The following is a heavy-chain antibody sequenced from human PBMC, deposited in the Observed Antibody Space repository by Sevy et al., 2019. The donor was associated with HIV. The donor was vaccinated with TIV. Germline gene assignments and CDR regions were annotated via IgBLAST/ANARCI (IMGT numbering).Heavy chain of an antibody. J-gene: IGHJ4*02. V-gene: IGHV3-30*02. CDR3: ARADCGGDCYLVFDY. Sequence: GGSLRLSCAASGFTFSSYGMHWVRQAPGKGLEWVAFIRFDGNSKYYADSVKGRFTISRDNPKNTLYLQLNSLTAEDTAFYYCARADCGGDCYLVFDYRGQGTLVTVSS. D-gene: IGHD2-21*01. CDR1: GFTFSSYG. CDR2: IRFDGNSK.